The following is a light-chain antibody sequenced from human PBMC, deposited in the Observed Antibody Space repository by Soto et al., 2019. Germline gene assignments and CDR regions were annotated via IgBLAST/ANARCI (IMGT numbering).Light chain of an antibody. CDR3: QHYNNWPPT. V-gene: IGKV3-15*01. J-gene: IGKJ3*01. Sequence: EMVMTQYPATLSVSPGERVTLSCRASESVHRNLAWYQQKPGQGPSLLIYYASTRATGVPDRFTGSGSGTEFTLTISSLQSEDSGVYHCQHYNNWPPTFGPGTKVEIK. CDR2: YAS. CDR1: ESVHRN.